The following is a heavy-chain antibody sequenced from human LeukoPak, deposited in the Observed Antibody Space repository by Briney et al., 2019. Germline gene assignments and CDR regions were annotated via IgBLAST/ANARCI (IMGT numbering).Heavy chain of an antibody. CDR2: INHSGST. CDR3: ARFTSGGKRALDY. J-gene: IGHJ4*02. CDR1: GGSFSGYY. D-gene: IGHD4-23*01. V-gene: IGHV4-34*01. Sequence: SETLSLTCAVYGGSFSGYYWSWIRQPPGKGLEWIGEINHSGSTNYNPSLKSRVTISVDTSKNQFSLKLSSVTAADTAVYYCARFTSGGKRALDYWGQGTLVTVSS.